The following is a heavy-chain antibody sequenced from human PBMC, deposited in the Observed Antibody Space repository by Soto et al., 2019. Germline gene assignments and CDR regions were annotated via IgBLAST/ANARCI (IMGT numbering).Heavy chain of an antibody. CDR2: IYYSGST. V-gene: IGHV4-31*03. J-gene: IGHJ3*02. Sequence: QVQLQESGPGLVKPSQTLSLTCTVSGGSISSGGYYWSWIRQHPGKGLEWIGYIYYSGSTYYNPSLKSRVTISVDTSKNQCSLKLSSVTAADTAVYYCAREVVVVVVTAKGAFDIWGQGTMVTVSS. CDR3: AREVVVVVVTAKGAFDI. CDR1: GGSISSGGYY. D-gene: IGHD2-21*02.